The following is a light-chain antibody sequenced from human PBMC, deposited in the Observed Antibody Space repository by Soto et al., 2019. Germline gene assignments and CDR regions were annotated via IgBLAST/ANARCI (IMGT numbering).Light chain of an antibody. Sequence: DIQMTQSPSSLSASVGARVTITCRASQGIRHDLGWYQQKPGKAPTRLIYSASSLQSGVPSRFSGSGSGTEFTLTISSLQPEDSATYYCLQHNSYPQTFGQGTKVEIK. V-gene: IGKV1-17*01. CDR2: SAS. J-gene: IGKJ1*01. CDR1: QGIRHD. CDR3: LQHNSYPQT.